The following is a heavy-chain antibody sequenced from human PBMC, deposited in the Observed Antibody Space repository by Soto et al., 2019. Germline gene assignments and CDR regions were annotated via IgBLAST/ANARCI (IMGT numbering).Heavy chain of an antibody. V-gene: IGHV1-2*04. Sequence: ASVKVSCKASGYTFTGYYMHWVRQAPGQGLEWMGWINPNSGGTNYAQKFQGWVTMTRDTSISTAYMELSRLRSDDTAVYYCAREAVRSLYYSYGMEVWGQGTTDMVSS. J-gene: IGHJ6*01. CDR2: INPNSGGT. CDR1: GYTFTGYY. D-gene: IGHD3-10*01. CDR3: AREAVRSLYYSYGMEV.